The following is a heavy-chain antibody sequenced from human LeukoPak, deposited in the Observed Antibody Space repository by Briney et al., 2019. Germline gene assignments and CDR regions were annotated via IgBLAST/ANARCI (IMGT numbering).Heavy chain of an antibody. V-gene: IGHV3-21*01. D-gene: IGHD6-19*01. Sequence: GGSLRLSCAASGFTFSSYSMNWVRQAPGRGLEWVSSISSSSSYIYYADSVKGRFTISRDNAKNSLYLQMNSVRAEDTAVYYCARTYSSGWRYFAYWGQGTLVTVSS. CDR3: ARTYSSGWRYFAY. J-gene: IGHJ4*02. CDR2: ISSSSSYI. CDR1: GFTFSSYS.